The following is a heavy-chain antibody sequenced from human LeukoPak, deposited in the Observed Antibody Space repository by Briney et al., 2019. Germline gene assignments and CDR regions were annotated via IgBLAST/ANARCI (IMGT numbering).Heavy chain of an antibody. V-gene: IGHV3-21*01. CDR2: ISSSSSYI. Sequence: PGGSLRLSCAASGFTLSNYNMNWVRQAPGKGLEWVSSISSSSSYIYYADSVKGRFTISRDNAKNSLFLQMSSLRAEDTAVYYCARERRDGYNYGGFDYWGQGTLVTVSS. CDR3: ARERRDGYNYGGFDY. CDR1: GFTLSNYN. D-gene: IGHD5-24*01. J-gene: IGHJ4*02.